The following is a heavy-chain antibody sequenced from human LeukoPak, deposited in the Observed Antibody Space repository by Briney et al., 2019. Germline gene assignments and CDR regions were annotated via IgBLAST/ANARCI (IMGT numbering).Heavy chain of an antibody. J-gene: IGHJ3*02. D-gene: IGHD1-1*01. CDR3: ARVVWNDGTDAFDI. CDR2: MNPNSGST. Sequence: ASVKVSCKASGYTFTSHDINWVRQATGQGLEWMGWMNPNSGSTGYAQKFQGRVTMTRTTSISTAYMELSSLKSEDTAVYYCARVVWNDGTDAFDIWGQGTMVTVSS. CDR1: GYTFTSHD. V-gene: IGHV1-8*01.